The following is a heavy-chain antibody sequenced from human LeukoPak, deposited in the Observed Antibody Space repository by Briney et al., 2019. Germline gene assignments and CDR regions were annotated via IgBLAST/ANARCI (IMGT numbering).Heavy chain of an antibody. V-gene: IGHV1-69*05. D-gene: IGHD6-13*01. Sequence: ASVKVSCKASGGTFSSYAISWVRQAPGQGLEWMGGIIPIFGTANYAQKLQGRVTITTDESTSTAYMELSSLRSEDTAVYYCVRGGDSSNRKRSLGFWGQGTLVTVSS. CDR2: IIPIFGTA. J-gene: IGHJ4*02. CDR3: VRGGDSSNRKRSLGF. CDR1: GGTFSSYA.